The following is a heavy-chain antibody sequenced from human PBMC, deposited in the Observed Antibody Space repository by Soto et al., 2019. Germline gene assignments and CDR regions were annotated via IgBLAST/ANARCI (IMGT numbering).Heavy chain of an antibody. Sequence: QVQLVESGGGVVQPGRSLRLSCAASGVTLSNFGMHWVRQATGKGLEWVAVISRDGSTMFYADSVKGRFTISRDCSRNTLYLQMNSLIAEDTAVYHCVGEVASGEWGQGTLVTVSS. CDR1: GVTLSNFG. J-gene: IGHJ4*02. CDR2: ISRDGSTM. V-gene: IGHV3-30*03. D-gene: IGHD2-21*01. CDR3: VGEVASGE.